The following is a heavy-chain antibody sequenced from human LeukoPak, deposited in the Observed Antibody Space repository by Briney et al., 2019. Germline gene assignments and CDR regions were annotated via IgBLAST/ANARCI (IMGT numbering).Heavy chain of an antibody. CDR2: ISWDGGST. CDR1: GFTFYDYT. CDR3: AKETGRNGYNIPFDY. D-gene: IGHD5-24*01. J-gene: IGHJ4*02. V-gene: IGHV3-43*01. Sequence: GGSLRLSCAASGFTFYDYTMHWVRQAPGKGLEWVSLISWDGGSTYYADSVKGRFTISRDNSKNSLYLQMNSLRTEDTALYYCAKETGRNGYNIPFDYWGQGTLVTVSS.